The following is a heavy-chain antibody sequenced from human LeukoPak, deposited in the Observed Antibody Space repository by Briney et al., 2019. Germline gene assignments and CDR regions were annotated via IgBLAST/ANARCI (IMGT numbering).Heavy chain of an antibody. CDR3: ARVATPELWFGELSLDY. D-gene: IGHD3-10*01. Sequence: ASVKVSCKASGYTFTSYAVNWVRQAPGQGLEWMGWINTNTGNPTYAQGFTGRFVFSLDTSVSTAYLQISSLKAEDTAVYYCARVATPELWFGELSLDYWGQGTLVTVSS. CDR1: GYTFTSYA. V-gene: IGHV7-4-1*02. J-gene: IGHJ4*02. CDR2: INTNTGNP.